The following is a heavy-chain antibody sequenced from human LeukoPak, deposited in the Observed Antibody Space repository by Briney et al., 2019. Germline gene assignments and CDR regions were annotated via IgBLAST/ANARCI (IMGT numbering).Heavy chain of an antibody. V-gene: IGHV4-59*01. J-gene: IGHJ3*02. D-gene: IGHD3-22*01. CDR2: IYYSGST. CDR1: GGSISSYY. CDR3: ASLTTADAFDI. Sequence: SETLSLTCTVSGGSISSYYWSWVRQPPGKGLEWIGYIYYSGSTNYNPSLKSRVTISVDTSKNQFSLKVSSVTAADTAVYYCASLTTADAFDIWGQGTMVTVSS.